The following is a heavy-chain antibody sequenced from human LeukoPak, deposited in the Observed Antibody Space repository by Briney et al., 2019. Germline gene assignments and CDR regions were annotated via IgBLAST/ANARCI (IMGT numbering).Heavy chain of an antibody. CDR3: ARATAARPSGLTGCDY. V-gene: IGHV3-64*01. D-gene: IGHD6-6*01. J-gene: IGHJ4*02. Sequence: GGSLRLSCAASGFTFSSYAMHWVRQAPGKGLEYVSAISSNGGSTYYANSVKGRFTISRDNSKNTLYLQMGSLRAEDMAVYYCARATAARPSGLTGCDYWGQGTLVTVSS. CDR1: GFTFSSYA. CDR2: ISSNGGST.